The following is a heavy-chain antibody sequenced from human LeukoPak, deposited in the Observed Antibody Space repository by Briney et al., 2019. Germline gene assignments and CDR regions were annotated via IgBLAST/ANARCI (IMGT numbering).Heavy chain of an antibody. CDR3: AITIFGVVTYGVDY. J-gene: IGHJ4*02. CDR1: GGSISSSSYY. D-gene: IGHD3-3*01. Sequence: PSETLSLTCTVSGGSISSSSYYWGWIRQPPGKGLEWIGSIYYSGSTYYNPSLKSRVTISVDTSKNQFSLKLSSVTAADTAVYYCAITIFGVVTYGVDYWGQGTLVTVSS. CDR2: IYYSGST. V-gene: IGHV4-39*07.